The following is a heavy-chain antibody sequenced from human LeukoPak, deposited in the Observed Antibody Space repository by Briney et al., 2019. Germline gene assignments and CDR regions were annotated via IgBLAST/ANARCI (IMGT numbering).Heavy chain of an antibody. CDR3: ARDRGVRGVRDWFDP. V-gene: IGHV4-4*07. CDR1: GGSISSYY. CDR2: IYTSGST. Sequence: SETLSLTCTVSGGSISSYYWSWIRQPAGKGLEWIGRIYTSGSTNYNPSLKSRVTMSVDTSKSQFCLKLSSVTAADTAVYYCARDRGVRGVRDWFDPWGQGTLVTVSS. J-gene: IGHJ5*02. D-gene: IGHD3-10*01.